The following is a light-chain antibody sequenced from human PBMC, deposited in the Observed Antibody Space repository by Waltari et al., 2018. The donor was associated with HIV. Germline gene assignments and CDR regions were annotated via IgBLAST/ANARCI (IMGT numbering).Light chain of an antibody. CDR2: ANS. V-gene: IGLV1-40*01. J-gene: IGLJ2*01. Sequence: QSVLTQPPSVSGAPGQRVTISCTGSSSNIGAGYDVHWYQQLPGTAPKHLIYANSHRPSGVPDRFSGSKAGSSASLAITGLQAEDEAHYYCQSFDSSLTTSGVIFGGGTKLTVL. CDR3: QSFDSSLTTSGVI. CDR1: SSNIGAGYD.